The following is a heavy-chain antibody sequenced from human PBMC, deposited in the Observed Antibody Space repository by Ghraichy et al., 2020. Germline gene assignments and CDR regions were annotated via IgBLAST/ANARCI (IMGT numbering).Heavy chain of an antibody. Sequence: GGSLRLSCAASGFTFSSYSMNWVRQAPGKGLEWVSSISSSSSYIYYADSVKGRFTISRDNAKNSLYLQMNSLRAEDTAVYYCASVGPLGYCSGGSCYSRLAYWGQGTLVTVSS. CDR2: ISSSSSYI. CDR1: GFTFSSYS. J-gene: IGHJ4*02. V-gene: IGHV3-21*01. CDR3: ASVGPLGYCSGGSCYSRLAY. D-gene: IGHD2-15*01.